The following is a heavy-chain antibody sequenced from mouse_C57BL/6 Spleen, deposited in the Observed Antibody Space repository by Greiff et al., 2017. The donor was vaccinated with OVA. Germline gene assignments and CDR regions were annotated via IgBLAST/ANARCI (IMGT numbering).Heavy chain of an antibody. CDR1: GFTFTDYY. CDR2: IRNKANGYTT. Sequence: EVQGVESGGGLVQPGGSLSLSCAASGFTFTDYYMSWVRQPPGKALEWLGFIRNKANGYTTEYSASVKGRFTISRDNSQSILYLQMNALRAEDSATYYCARYSAVVARYFDVWGTGTTVTVSS. D-gene: IGHD1-1*01. J-gene: IGHJ1*03. V-gene: IGHV7-3*01. CDR3: ARYSAVVARYFDV.